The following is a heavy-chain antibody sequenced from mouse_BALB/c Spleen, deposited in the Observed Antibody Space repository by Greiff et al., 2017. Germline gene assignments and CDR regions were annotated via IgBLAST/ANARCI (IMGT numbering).Heavy chain of an antibody. CDR2: IYPGDGDT. D-gene: IGHD2-4*01. CDR1: GYAFSSYW. Sequence: VKLQESGAELVRPGSSVKISCKASGYAFSSYWMNWVKQRPGQGLEWIGQIYPGDGDTNYNGKFKGKATLTADKSSSTAYMQLSSLTSEDSAVYFCARNYDYGGSGYWGQGTTLTVSS. CDR3: ARNYDYGGSGY. V-gene: IGHV1-80*01. J-gene: IGHJ2*01.